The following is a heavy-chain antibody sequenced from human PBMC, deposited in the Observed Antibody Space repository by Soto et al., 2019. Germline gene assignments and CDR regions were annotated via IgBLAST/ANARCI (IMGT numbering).Heavy chain of an antibody. D-gene: IGHD3-9*01. CDR1: GYTFTSYG. CDR3: ARDHFHGDILTGPNWFDP. Sequence: ASVKVSCKASGYTFTSYGISWVRQAPGQGLEWMGWISAYNGNTNYAQKLQGRVTMTTDTSTSTAYMELRSLRSDDTAVYYCARDHFHGDILTGPNWFDPWGQGTLVTVSS. J-gene: IGHJ5*02. V-gene: IGHV1-18*01. CDR2: ISAYNGNT.